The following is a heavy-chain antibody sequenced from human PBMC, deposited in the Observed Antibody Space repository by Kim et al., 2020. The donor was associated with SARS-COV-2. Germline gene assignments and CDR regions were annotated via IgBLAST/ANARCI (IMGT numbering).Heavy chain of an antibody. J-gene: IGHJ6*02. CDR2: IYHSGST. Sequence: SETMSLTCAVSGGSISSSNWWCWVRQPPGKGLEWIGEIYHSGSTNYNPSLKSRVTISVDKSKNQFSLKLSSVTAADTAVYYCARDSAAYGMDVWGQGTTVTVSS. CDR1: GGSISSSNW. CDR3: ARDSAAYGMDV. V-gene: IGHV4-4*02.